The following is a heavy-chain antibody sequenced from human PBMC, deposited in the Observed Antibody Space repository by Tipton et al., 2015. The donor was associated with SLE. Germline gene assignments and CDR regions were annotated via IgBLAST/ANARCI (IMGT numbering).Heavy chain of an antibody. V-gene: IGHV3-7*01. CDR2: IKQDGSEN. CDR1: GFTFDDYA. CDR3: ARDRPLGY. J-gene: IGHJ4*02. D-gene: IGHD3-16*01. Sequence: SLRLSCAASGFTFDDYAMHWVRQAPGKGLEWVANIKQDGSENYYVDSVKGRFTISRDNSKNTLYLQMNSLRAEDTAVYYCARDRPLGYWGQGTLVTVSS.